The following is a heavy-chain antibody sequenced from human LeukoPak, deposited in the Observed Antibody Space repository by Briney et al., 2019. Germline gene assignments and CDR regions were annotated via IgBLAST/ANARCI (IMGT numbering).Heavy chain of an antibody. Sequence: ASVKVSCKASGGTFSSYAISWVRQAPGQGLEWMGGIIPIFGTANYAQKFQGRVTITADESTSTAYMELSSLRSEDTAVYYCAKGSPSGSYLFDYWGQGTLVTVSS. D-gene: IGHD1-26*01. J-gene: IGHJ4*02. CDR3: AKGSPSGSYLFDY. V-gene: IGHV1-69*13. CDR2: IIPIFGTA. CDR1: GGTFSSYA.